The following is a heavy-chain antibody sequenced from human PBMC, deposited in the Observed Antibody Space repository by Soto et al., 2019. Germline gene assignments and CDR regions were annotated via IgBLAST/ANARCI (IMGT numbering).Heavy chain of an antibody. J-gene: IGHJ4*02. V-gene: IGHV1-69*01. D-gene: IGHD5-12*01. CDR1: GGTFSSYA. CDR3: ASLKRWLQLGSFDY. Sequence: QVQLVQSGAEVKKPGSSVKVSCKASGGTFSSYAISWVRQAPGQGLEWMGGIIPIFGTANYAQKFKGRVTITADESTSTAYMELSSLRAEDTAVYYCASLKRWLQLGSFDYWGQGTLVTVSS. CDR2: IIPIFGTA.